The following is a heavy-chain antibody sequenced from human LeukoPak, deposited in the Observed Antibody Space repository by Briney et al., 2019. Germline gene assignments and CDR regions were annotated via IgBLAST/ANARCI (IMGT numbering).Heavy chain of an antibody. CDR3: AREGTTPDLYYYYYMDV. V-gene: IGHV4-59*12. CDR2: IYYSGST. D-gene: IGHD1-7*01. Sequence: NSSETLSLTCTVSGGSISSYYWSWIRQPPGKGLEWIGYIYYSGSTNYNPSLKSRVTISVDTSKNQFSLKVSSVTAADTAVYYCAREGTTPDLYYYYYMDVWGKGTTVTVSS. CDR1: GGSISSYY. J-gene: IGHJ6*03.